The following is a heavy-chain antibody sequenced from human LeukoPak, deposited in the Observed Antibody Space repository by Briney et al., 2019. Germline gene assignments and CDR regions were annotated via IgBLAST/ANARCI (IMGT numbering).Heavy chain of an antibody. Sequence: PGGSLRLSCAASGFTFSYYDMHWVRQATGKGLEWVSGIGIAGDTYYPGSVKGRFTISRENAKNSLYLQMNSLRAGDTAVYYCARGRSDLSFDPWGQGTLVIVSS. CDR3: ARGRSDLSFDP. CDR2: IGIAGDT. V-gene: IGHV3-13*04. D-gene: IGHD6-19*01. J-gene: IGHJ5*02. CDR1: GFTFSYYD.